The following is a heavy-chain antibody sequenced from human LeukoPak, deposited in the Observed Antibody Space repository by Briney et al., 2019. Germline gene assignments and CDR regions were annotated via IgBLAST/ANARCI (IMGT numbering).Heavy chain of an antibody. CDR1: GFTFSGSA. CDR2: IRSKANSYAT. CDR3: TRIGVMENRPYSSGWENDY. J-gene: IGHJ4*02. V-gene: IGHV3-73*01. Sequence: PGGSLRLSCAASGFTFSGSAMHWVRQASGKGLEWVGRIRSKANSYATAYAALVKGRFTISRDDSKNTAYLQMNSLKTEDTAVYYCTRIGVMENRPYSSGWENDYWGQGTLVTVSS. D-gene: IGHD6-19*01.